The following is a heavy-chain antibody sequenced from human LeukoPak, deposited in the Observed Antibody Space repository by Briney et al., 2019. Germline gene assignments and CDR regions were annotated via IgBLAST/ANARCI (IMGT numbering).Heavy chain of an antibody. Sequence: GGSLRLSCAASGFTVSSNFMSWVRQAPGKGLEWVSLIYSGGSTYYADSVKGRFTISRDNSKNTLYLQMDSLRAEDTAVYYCARDAAAQQLVHYFDYWGQGTLVTVSS. CDR1: GFTVSSNF. V-gene: IGHV3-53*01. CDR2: IYSGGST. D-gene: IGHD6-13*01. J-gene: IGHJ4*02. CDR3: ARDAAAQQLVHYFDY.